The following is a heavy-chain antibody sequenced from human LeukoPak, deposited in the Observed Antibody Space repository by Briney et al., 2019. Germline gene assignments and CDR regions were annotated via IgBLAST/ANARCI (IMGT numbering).Heavy chain of an antibody. D-gene: IGHD6-25*01. J-gene: IGHJ5*02. V-gene: IGHV3-9*01. Sequence: GGSLRLSCAASGFTFDDYAMHWVRQAPGKGLEWVSGISWNGGSIGYADSVKGRFTISRDNAKNSLYLQMNSLRAEDTALYYCAKGLRAAKTNWFDPWGQGTLVTVSS. CDR3: AKGLRAAKTNWFDP. CDR2: ISWNGGSI. CDR1: GFTFDDYA.